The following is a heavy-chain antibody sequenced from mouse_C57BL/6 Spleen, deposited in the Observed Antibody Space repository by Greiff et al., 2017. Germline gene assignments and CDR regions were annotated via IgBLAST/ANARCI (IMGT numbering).Heavy chain of an antibody. D-gene: IGHD1-1*01. J-gene: IGHJ1*03. Sequence: DVQLQESGGDLVKPGGSLKLSCAASGFTFSSYGMSWVRQTPDKRLEWVATISSGGSYTYYPDSVKGRFTISRDNATNTLYLQMSSLKSEDTAMYYCARQNGSSYWYFDVWGTGTTVTVSS. CDR2: ISSGGSYT. V-gene: IGHV5-6*01. CDR3: ARQNGSSYWYFDV. CDR1: GFTFSSYG.